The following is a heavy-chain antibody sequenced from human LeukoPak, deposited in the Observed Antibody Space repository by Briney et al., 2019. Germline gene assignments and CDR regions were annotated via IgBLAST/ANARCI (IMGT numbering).Heavy chain of an antibody. D-gene: IGHD4-17*01. CDR1: GYTFTSYD. CDR2: MNPNSGNT. CDR3: ARAPAGDYGDYVRNYYFDY. J-gene: IGHJ4*02. Sequence: ASVKVSCKASGYTFTSYDINWVRQATGQGLEWMGWMNPNSGNTGYAQKFQGRVTMTRNTSISTAYMELSSLRSEDTAVYYCARAPAGDYGDYVRNYYFDYWGQGTLVTVSS. V-gene: IGHV1-8*01.